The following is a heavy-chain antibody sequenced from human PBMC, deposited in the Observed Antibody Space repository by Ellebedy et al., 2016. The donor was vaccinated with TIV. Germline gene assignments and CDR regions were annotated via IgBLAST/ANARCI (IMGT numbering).Heavy chain of an antibody. CDR2: INTGNGNT. V-gene: IGHV1-3*04. J-gene: IGHJ6*02. Sequence: ASVKVSXXASGHSFTAYGIHWVRQAPGQSLEWMGWINTGNGNTKYSQKFQGRVTITTDTSASTASMELSSLMSGDTAVYYCATREWQDPMDVWGQGTTVTVSS. D-gene: IGHD3-3*01. CDR3: ATREWQDPMDV. CDR1: GHSFTAYG.